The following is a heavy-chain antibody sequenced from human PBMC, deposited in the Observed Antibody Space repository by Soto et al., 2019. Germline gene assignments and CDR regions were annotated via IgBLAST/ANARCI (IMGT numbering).Heavy chain of an antibody. V-gene: IGHV1-69*04. J-gene: IGHJ4*02. D-gene: IGHD2-15*01. CDR1: GGTFSSYT. CDR3: ARDKDCSGGSCYPFDY. Sequence: ASVKVSCKASGGTFSSYTISWVRQAPGQGLEWMGRIIPILGIANYAQKFQGRVTITADKSTSTAYMELSSLRSEDTAVYYCARDKDCSGGSCYPFDYWGQGTLVTVSS. CDR2: IIPILGIA.